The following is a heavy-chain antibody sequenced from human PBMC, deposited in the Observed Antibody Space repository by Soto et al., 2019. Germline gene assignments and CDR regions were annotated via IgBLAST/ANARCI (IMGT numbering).Heavy chain of an antibody. CDR3: ASLRHSPSYYYYYGMDV. D-gene: IGHD5-18*01. CDR2: INAGNGNT. V-gene: IGHV1-3*01. CDR1: GYTFTSYA. Sequence: QVQLVQSGAEVKKPGASVKVSCKASGYTFTSYAMHWVRQAPGQRLEWMGWINAGNGNTKYSQTFQGRVTITRDTSASTAYMELSSLRSEDTAVYYCASLRHSPSYYYYYGMDVWGQGTTVTVSS. J-gene: IGHJ6*02.